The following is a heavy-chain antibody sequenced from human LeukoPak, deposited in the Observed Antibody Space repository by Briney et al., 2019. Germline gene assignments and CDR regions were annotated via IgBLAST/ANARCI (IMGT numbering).Heavy chain of an antibody. V-gene: IGHV1-69*06. CDR2: IIPVLDTA. Sequence: GASVKVSCKSSGGSFSSYAISWVRQAPGQGLEWMGGIIPVLDTANYAQQFQGRVTIIADKSTSTAYMELNSLISEDTAIYYCARDGRDYYDSDDVFDIWGQGTLVTVSS. J-gene: IGHJ3*02. CDR1: GGSFSSYA. CDR3: ARDGRDYYDSDDVFDI. D-gene: IGHD3-22*01.